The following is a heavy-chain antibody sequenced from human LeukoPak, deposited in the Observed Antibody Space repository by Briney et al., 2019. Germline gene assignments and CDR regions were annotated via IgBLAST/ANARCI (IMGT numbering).Heavy chain of an antibody. Sequence: PGGSLRLSCAASGFTFSSYPMNWVRQAPGKGLEWVSPISSSSTYIYYADSVEGRFTISRDNAENSLFLEMNSLRAEDTAVYYCARDLGTTMITSLGYWGQGTLVTVSS. J-gene: IGHJ4*02. V-gene: IGHV3-21*01. CDR1: GFTFSSYP. D-gene: IGHD3-22*01. CDR3: ARDLGTTMITSLGY. CDR2: ISSSSTYI.